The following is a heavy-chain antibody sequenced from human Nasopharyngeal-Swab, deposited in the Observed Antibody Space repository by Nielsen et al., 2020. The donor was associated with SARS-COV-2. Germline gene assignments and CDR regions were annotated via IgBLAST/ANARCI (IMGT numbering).Heavy chain of an antibody. Sequence: ASVKVSCNASGFTFTSYYFNWVRQAPGQGLEWMGMIDPFSGSTSYAQRFQGRVTVTRDTSTSTVYMEVRSLRSEDTAVYYCTRDQGGGDPYDSWGQGTLVTVSS. V-gene: IGHV1-46*01. J-gene: IGHJ4*02. CDR3: TRDQGGGDPYDS. CDR2: IDPFSGST. D-gene: IGHD2-21*02. CDR1: GFTFTSYY.